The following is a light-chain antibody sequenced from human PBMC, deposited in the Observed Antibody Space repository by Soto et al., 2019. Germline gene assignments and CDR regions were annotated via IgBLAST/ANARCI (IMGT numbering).Light chain of an antibody. CDR3: QQYGSSPLYT. J-gene: IGKJ2*01. CDR1: QSVSSN. Sequence: EIVMTQSPATLSVSPGERATLSCRASQSVSSNLAWYQQKPGQAPSLLIYGASTRATGTPARFSGSGSGTEFTLTISRLEPEDFAVYYCQQYGSSPLYTFGQGTKLEIK. CDR2: GAS. V-gene: IGKV3-15*01.